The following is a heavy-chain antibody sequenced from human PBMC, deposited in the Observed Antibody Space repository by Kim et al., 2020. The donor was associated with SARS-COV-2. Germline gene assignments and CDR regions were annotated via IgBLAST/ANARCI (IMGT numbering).Heavy chain of an antibody. CDR2: IYHSGST. D-gene: IGHD2-15*01. Sequence: SETLSLTCAVSGGSISSSNWWCWVLQPPGRGLEWCVGIYHSGSTNYNPSLKSRVTISLDKSTNQFSLQLISVTAADTAVYYCVGNGGWTDDAFGIWGPGTMVTVSS. J-gene: IGHJ3*02. CDR3: VGNGGWTDDAFGI. V-gene: IGHV4-4*02. CDR1: GGSISSSNW.